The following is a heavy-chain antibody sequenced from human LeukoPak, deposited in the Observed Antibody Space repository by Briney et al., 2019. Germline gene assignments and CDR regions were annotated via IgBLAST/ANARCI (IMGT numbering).Heavy chain of an antibody. CDR2: IYYSGST. Sequence: SETLSLTCTVSGGSISSYYWSWIRQPPGKGLEWIGYIYYSGSTNYNPSLKSRVTISVDRSKDQFSLKLSSVTAADTAVYYCARDYYDSSGLDYWGQGTLVTVSS. J-gene: IGHJ4*02. D-gene: IGHD3-22*01. CDR1: GGSISSYY. V-gene: IGHV4-59*12. CDR3: ARDYYDSSGLDY.